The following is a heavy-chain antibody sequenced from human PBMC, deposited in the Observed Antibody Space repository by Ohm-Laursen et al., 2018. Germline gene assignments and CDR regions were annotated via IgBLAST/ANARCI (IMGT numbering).Heavy chain of an antibody. Sequence: SLRPSCAASRFTFSSYSMNWVRQAPGKGLEWVSFISSSSSFIYYADSVKGRFTISRDNAKNSLYLQMNSLRAEDTAVFYCARGLGTAMVSPFDYWGQGTLVTVSS. CDR2: ISSSSSFI. D-gene: IGHD5-18*01. J-gene: IGHJ4*02. CDR1: RFTFSSYS. V-gene: IGHV3-21*01. CDR3: ARGLGTAMVSPFDY.